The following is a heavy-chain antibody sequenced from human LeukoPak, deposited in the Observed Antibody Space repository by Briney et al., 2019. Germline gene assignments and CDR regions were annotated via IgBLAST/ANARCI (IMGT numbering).Heavy chain of an antibody. V-gene: IGHV4-61*02. Sequence: SQTLPLTCTVSGGSISSGSYYWSWIRQPAGKGLEWIGRIYTSGSTNYNPSLKSRVTISVDTSKNQFSLKLSSVTAADTAVYYCARERLERRDNWFDPWGQGTLVTVSS. CDR2: IYTSGST. D-gene: IGHD1-1*01. CDR1: GGSISSGSYY. J-gene: IGHJ5*02. CDR3: ARERLERRDNWFDP.